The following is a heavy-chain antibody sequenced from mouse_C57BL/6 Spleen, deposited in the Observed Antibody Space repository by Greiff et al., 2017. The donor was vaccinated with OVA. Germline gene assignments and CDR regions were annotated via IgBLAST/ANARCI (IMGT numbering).Heavy chain of an antibody. CDR1: GYTFTSYW. V-gene: IGHV1-50*01. Sequence: VQLQQPGAELVKPGASVKLSCKASGYTFTSYWMQWVKQRPGQGLEWIGEIDPSDSYTNYNQKFKGKATLTVDTSSSTAYMQRSSLTSEDSAVYYCARPDYYAMDYWGQGTSVTVSS. CDR3: ARPDYYAMDY. CDR2: IDPSDSYT. J-gene: IGHJ4*01.